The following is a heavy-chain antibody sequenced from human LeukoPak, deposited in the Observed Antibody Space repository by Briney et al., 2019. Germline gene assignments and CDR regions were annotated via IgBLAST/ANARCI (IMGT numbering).Heavy chain of an antibody. CDR3: AKDSPVIPFDD. CDR2: IDGSGSNT. D-gene: IGHD2-21*01. CDR1: GFTFSSSA. V-gene: IGHV3-23*01. Sequence: TGGSLGLSCAASGFTFSSSAMNWVRQAPGKGPEWVSAIDGSGSNTYYPDSVKGRFTISRDNSKNTLYLQMNSLRADDTAIYYCAKDSPVIPFDDWGQGTLVTVSS. J-gene: IGHJ4*02.